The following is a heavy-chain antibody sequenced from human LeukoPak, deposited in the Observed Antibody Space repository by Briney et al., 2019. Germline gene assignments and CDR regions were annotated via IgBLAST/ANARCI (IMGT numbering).Heavy chain of an antibody. Sequence: GGSLRLSCAPSGFTFSSYAMSWVRQAPGKGLEWVSTISGSGGSTYYADSVKGRFTISRDNSKNTLYLQMNSLRAEDTAVYYCAKSDCSSTSCSTGDYWGQGTLVTVSS. CDR3: AKSDCSSTSCSTGDY. J-gene: IGHJ4*02. CDR1: GFTFSSYA. CDR2: ISGSGGST. D-gene: IGHD2-2*01. V-gene: IGHV3-23*01.